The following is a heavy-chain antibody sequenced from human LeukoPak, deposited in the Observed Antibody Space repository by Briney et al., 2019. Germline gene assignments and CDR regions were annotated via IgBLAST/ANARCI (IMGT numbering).Heavy chain of an antibody. J-gene: IGHJ4*02. CDR1: GFTFSSYS. CDR3: ARVGIGAARHGYDY. V-gene: IGHV3-21*01. Sequence: SGGSLRLSCAASGFTFSSYSMNWVRQAPGKGLEWVSSISGSSSYIKYADSVKGRFTISRDNAKNSLYLQMNSLRAEDTAMYYCARVGIGAARHGYDYWGQGTLVTVSS. D-gene: IGHD2-15*01. CDR2: ISGSSSYI.